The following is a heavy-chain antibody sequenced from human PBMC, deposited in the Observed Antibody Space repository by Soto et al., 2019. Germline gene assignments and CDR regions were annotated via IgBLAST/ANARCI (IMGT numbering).Heavy chain of an antibody. CDR1: GFTFSTHT. D-gene: IGHD4-4*01. Sequence: GGSLRLSCAASGFTFSTHTLAWVRQAPGKGLEWVSSITGDSIHIYYPVSVRGRFTVSRDNAKNSLYLQMSSLRAEDTAVYYCARDDTDDYSKLTPSRGYNWFDPWGQGTLVTVSS. V-gene: IGHV3-21*04. CDR2: ITGDSIHI. J-gene: IGHJ5*02. CDR3: ARDDTDDYSKLTPSRGYNWFDP.